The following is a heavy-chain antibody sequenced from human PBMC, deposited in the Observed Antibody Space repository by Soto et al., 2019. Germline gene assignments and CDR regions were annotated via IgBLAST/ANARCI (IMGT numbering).Heavy chain of an antibody. D-gene: IGHD2-21*02. CDR3: GSTYYNPSLKSRVTISVDTSKNQFSLKLSSVTAADTAVYYCARDKRITIFGVVIEGDPTDYYGMDV. CDR2: MNPSTGNT. J-gene: IGHJ6*02. V-gene: IGHV1-8*01. Sequence: ASVKVSCKASGYTFTSYDIIWVRQATGQGLEWMGWMNPSTGNTDSAEKFQGRLTMTRNTSISTVYMELSRRSFEDTAVYYSGSTYYNPSLKSRVTISVDTSKNQFSLKLSSVTAADTAVYYCARDKRITIFGVVIEGDPTDYYGMDVWGQGTTVTAP. CDR1: GYTFTSYD.